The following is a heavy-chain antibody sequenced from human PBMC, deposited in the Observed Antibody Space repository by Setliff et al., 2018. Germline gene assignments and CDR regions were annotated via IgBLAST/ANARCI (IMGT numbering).Heavy chain of an antibody. D-gene: IGHD2-15*01. CDR3: AGVRDCSGGICHRGFHHYMDV. J-gene: IGHJ6*03. V-gene: IGHV1-46*01. CDR2: INPSGGLT. CDR1: GYTLTNYY. Sequence: ASVKVSCKASGYTLTNYYMHWVRQAPGQGLEWMGIINPSGGLTRYAQKFQGKVTMTRDTSTSTVYMEVSSLRSDDTAVYYCAGVRDCSGGICHRGFHHYMDVWGKGTTVTVSS.